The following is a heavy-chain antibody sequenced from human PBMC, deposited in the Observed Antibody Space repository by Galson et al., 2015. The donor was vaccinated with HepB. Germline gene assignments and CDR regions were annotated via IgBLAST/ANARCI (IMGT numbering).Heavy chain of an antibody. D-gene: IGHD1-26*01. J-gene: IGHJ4*02. CDR1: GYTFTSYG. V-gene: IGHV1-18*04. Sequence: SVKVSCKASGYTFTSYGISWVRQAPGQGLEWMGWISAYNGNTNYAQKLQGRVSMITDTSTSTAYMELRSLRSDDTAVYYCARGCCSGSYAPGRYFDYWGQGTLVTVSS. CDR2: ISAYNGNT. CDR3: ARGCCSGSYAPGRYFDY.